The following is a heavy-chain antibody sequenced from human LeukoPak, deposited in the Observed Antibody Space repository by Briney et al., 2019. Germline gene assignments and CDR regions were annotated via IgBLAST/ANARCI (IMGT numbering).Heavy chain of an antibody. D-gene: IGHD5-18*01. CDR1: GGTFTSYA. CDR3: ARGGYGFY. Sequence: SVKVSCKASGGTFTSYAISWVPQAPGQGLEWMGGIIPIFGTANYAQKFQGRVTITADESTSTAYMALSSLRSEDTAVYYCARGGYGFYWGQGTLVTVSS. V-gene: IGHV1-69*13. CDR2: IIPIFGTA. J-gene: IGHJ4*02.